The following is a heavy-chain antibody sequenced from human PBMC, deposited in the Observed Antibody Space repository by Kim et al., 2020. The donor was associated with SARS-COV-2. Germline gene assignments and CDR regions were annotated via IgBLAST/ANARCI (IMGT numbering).Heavy chain of an antibody. CDR3: ARTLGVVVIAPDY. CDR2: ISGSGGST. D-gene: IGHD2-21*01. Sequence: GGSLRLSCAASGFTFSSYAMSWVRQAPGKGLEWVSAISGSGGSTYYADSVKGRFTISRDNSKNTLYLQMNSLRAEDTAVYYCARTLGVVVIAPDYWGQGTLVTLSS. CDR1: GFTFSSYA. J-gene: IGHJ4*02. V-gene: IGHV3-23*01.